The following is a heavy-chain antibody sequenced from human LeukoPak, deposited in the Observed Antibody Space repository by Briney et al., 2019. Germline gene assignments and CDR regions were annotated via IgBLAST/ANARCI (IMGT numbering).Heavy chain of an antibody. CDR3: ARDLFGAWTWDY. CDR1: GYTFTSCL. V-gene: IGHV1-46*01. D-gene: IGHD2-21*02. CDR2: IHPGDGDR. J-gene: IGHJ4*02. Sequence: ASVKISCKTSGYTFTSCLIHWIRQAPGQGLEWVAKIHPGDGDRDYAQRFQGRVTMASDPPTTTVYMELTGLTSEDTAVYYCARDLFGAWTWDYWGQGTLITVSS.